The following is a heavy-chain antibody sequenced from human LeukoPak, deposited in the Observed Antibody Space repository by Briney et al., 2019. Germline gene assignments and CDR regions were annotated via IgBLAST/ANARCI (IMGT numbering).Heavy chain of an antibody. CDR2: IYHSGST. CDR1: GGSISSSNW. D-gene: IGHD3-10*01. J-gene: IGHJ5*02. Sequence: TSGTLSLTCAVSGGSISSSNWWSWVRQPPGKGLEWIGEIYHSGSTNYNPSLESRVTISVDKSKNQFSLKLSSVTAADTAVYYCASLWFGELFPRANWFDPWGQGTLVTVSS. V-gene: IGHV4-4*02. CDR3: ASLWFGELFPRANWFDP.